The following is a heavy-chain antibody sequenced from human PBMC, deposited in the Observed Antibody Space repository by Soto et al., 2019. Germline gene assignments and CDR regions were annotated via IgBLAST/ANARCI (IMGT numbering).Heavy chain of an antibody. CDR1: GFSFSSYA. D-gene: IGHD5-12*01. CDR2: ISARGGSL. V-gene: IGHV3-23*01. Sequence: EVQLLESGGGLVQPGGSLRLSCAASGFSFSSYAMVWVRQAPGKGLEWVSVISARGGSLYFADSVEGRFTISRDNSKNVLSLAMNRLRADDTATYFCAKGSLEYSASVDNWGPGTLV. J-gene: IGHJ4*02. CDR3: AKGSLEYSASVDN.